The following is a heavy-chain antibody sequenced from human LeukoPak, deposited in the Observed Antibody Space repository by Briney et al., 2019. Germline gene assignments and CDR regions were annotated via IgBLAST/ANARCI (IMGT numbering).Heavy chain of an antibody. J-gene: IGHJ4*02. CDR2: IYHSGNT. V-gene: IGHV4-4*02. D-gene: IGHD3-10*01. Sequence: PSETLSLTCAVSGGSISSSNWWSWVRQPPGKGLEWIGEIYHSGNTNYNPSLKSRVTISVDKSKNQFSLRLSSVTAADTAVYYCARALWFGETRLDYWGQGTLVTVSS. CDR1: GGSISSSNW. CDR3: ARALWFGETRLDY.